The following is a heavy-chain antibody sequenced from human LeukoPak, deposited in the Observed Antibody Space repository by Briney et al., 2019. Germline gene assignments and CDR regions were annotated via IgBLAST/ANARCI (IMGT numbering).Heavy chain of an antibody. CDR2: IWYDGSNK. CDR1: GFTFSSYG. CDR3: ARGQTTVTVDY. Sequence: PGRSLRLSCAASGFTFSSYGMHWVRQAPGKGLEWVAVIWYDGSNKYYADSVKGRFTISRDNSKNTRYLQMNSLRAEDTAVYYCARGQTTVTVDYWGQGTLVTVSS. J-gene: IGHJ4*02. D-gene: IGHD4-17*01. V-gene: IGHV3-33*01.